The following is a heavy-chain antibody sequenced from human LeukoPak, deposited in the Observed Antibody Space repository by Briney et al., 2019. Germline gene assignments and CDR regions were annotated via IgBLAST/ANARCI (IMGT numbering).Heavy chain of an antibody. CDR3: ARLDRNYYYMDV. CDR2: IYTSGST. Sequence: SETLSLTCTVSGGSISSYYWSWIRQPPGKGLEWIGYIYTSGSTNYNPSLKSRVTISVDTSKNQFSLKPSSVTAADTAVYYCARLDRNYYYMDVWGKGTTVTVSS. CDR1: GGSISSYY. V-gene: IGHV4-4*09. J-gene: IGHJ6*03.